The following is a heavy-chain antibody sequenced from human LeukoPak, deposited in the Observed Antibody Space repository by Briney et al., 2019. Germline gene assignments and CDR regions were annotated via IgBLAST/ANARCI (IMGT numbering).Heavy chain of an antibody. Sequence: TLSLTCTVSGGSISSGGYYWRWIRQHPGKGLEWIGYIYYSGSTYYNPSLKSRVTISVDTSKNQFSLKLSSVTAADTAVYYCARAAHIVVVTAIYYFDYWGQGTLVTVSS. CDR1: GGSISSGGYY. CDR2: IYYSGST. J-gene: IGHJ4*02. D-gene: IGHD2-21*02. CDR3: ARAAHIVVVTAIYYFDY. V-gene: IGHV4-31*03.